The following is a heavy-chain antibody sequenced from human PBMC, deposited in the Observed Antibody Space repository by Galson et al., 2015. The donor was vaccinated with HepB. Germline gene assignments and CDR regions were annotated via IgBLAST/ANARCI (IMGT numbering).Heavy chain of an antibody. V-gene: IGHV3-7*03. D-gene: IGHD3-10*01. CDR2: IKQDGSEK. CDR1: GFTLSSSW. Sequence: SLRLSCAASGFTLSSSWMSWVRQAPGKGLEWVANIKQDGSEKYYVDSVKGRFTISRDNAKNSLYLQMNSLRAEDTAMYYCARLRPGYFDYWGQGTLVTVSS. J-gene: IGHJ4*02. CDR3: ARLRPGYFDY.